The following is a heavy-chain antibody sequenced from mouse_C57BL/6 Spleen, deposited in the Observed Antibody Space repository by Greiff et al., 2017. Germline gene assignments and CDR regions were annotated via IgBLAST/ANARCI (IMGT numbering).Heavy chain of an antibody. CDR1: GYTFTSYG. CDR2: IYPRSGNT. V-gene: IGHV1-81*01. D-gene: IGHD1-1*01. Sequence: QVQLQQSGAELARPGASVKLSCKASGYTFTSYGISWVKQRTGQGLEWIGEIYPRSGNTYYNEKFKGNATLTADKSSSTACMELRSLTSEDSAVYFCARGGYYGSYWYFDVWGTGTTVTVSS. J-gene: IGHJ1*03. CDR3: ARGGYYGSYWYFDV.